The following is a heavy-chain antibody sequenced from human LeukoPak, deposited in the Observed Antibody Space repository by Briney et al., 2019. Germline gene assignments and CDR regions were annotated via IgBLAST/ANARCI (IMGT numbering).Heavy chain of an antibody. Sequence: GGSLRLSCAASRFTFSPYAMSWVRQAPGEGREWVSGISGTGGTTYYADSVKVRFAISRDNSKNTMYLQMNSLRAEDTAVYFCAKTNTGYFAVFDSWGQGILVTVSS. J-gene: IGHJ4*02. V-gene: IGHV3-23*01. CDR1: RFTFSPYA. D-gene: IGHD3-9*01. CDR3: AKTNTGYFAVFDS. CDR2: ISGTGGTT.